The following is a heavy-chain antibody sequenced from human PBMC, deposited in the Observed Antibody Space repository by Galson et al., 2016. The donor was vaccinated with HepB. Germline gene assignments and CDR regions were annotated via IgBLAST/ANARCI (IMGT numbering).Heavy chain of an antibody. J-gene: IGHJ4*02. CDR1: GLTFRNYL. Sequence: SLRLSCAASGLTFRNYLFHWVRQAPGKGLEWVATISYDGNNHYYADYVRGRFTISRDDSTATLYLQLNSLTIEDTALYYCGSPRLLFLRFLESIEYWGQGTLVTVSS. V-gene: IGHV3-30-3*01. D-gene: IGHD3-3*01. CDR3: GSPRLLFLRFLESIEY. CDR2: ISYDGNNH.